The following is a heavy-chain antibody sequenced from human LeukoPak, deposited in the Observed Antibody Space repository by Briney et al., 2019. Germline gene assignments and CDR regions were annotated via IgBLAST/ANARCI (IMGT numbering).Heavy chain of an antibody. CDR1: GYTFTGYY. Sequence: ASVTVSCKASGYTFTGYYMHWVRQAPGQGLEWMGWINPNSGGTNYAQKFQGRVTMTRDTSISTAYMELSRLRSDDTAVYYCARAGCSSTSCYAYYYYYMDVWGKGTTVTVSS. CDR3: ARAGCSSTSCYAYYYYYMDV. V-gene: IGHV1-2*02. D-gene: IGHD2-2*01. J-gene: IGHJ6*03. CDR2: INPNSGGT.